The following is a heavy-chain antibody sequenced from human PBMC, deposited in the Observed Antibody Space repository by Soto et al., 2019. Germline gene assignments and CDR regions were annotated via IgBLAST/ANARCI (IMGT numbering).Heavy chain of an antibody. CDR3: AAMRRVSSSSRYYYYGMDV. CDR1: GFTFTSSA. Sequence: QMQLVQSGPEVKKPGTSVKVSCKASGFTFTSSAVQWVRQARGQRLEWIGWIVVGSGNTNYAQKFQERVTITRDMSTSTAYMELSSMRSEDTAVDYCAAMRRVSSSSRYYYYGMDVWGQGTTVTVSS. V-gene: IGHV1-58*01. J-gene: IGHJ6*02. CDR2: IVVGSGNT. D-gene: IGHD6-6*01.